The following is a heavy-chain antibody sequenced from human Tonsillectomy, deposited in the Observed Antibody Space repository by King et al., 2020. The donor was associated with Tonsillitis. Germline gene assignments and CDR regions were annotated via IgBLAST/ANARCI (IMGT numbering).Heavy chain of an antibody. Sequence: VQLVQSGAEVKKPGGSLKISCKASGYSFTNYWIGWVRQMPGEGLEWMGIIYPGDSRTRNNPSFQGQVTISADKSTSTAYLQWNSLKASDTAIYYCARHHNFAADYWGQGTLVTVSS. D-gene: IGHD1-1*01. CDR2: IYPGDSRT. V-gene: IGHV5-51*01. J-gene: IGHJ4*02. CDR3: ARHHNFAADY. CDR1: GYSFTNYW.